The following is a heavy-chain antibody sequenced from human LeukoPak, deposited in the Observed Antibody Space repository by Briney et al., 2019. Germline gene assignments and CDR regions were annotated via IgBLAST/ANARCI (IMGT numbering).Heavy chain of an antibody. Sequence: SETLSLTCTVSGGSISSYYWSWIRQPPGKGLEWIGYIYYSGGTNYNPSLKSRVTISVDTSKNQFSLKLSSVTAADTAVYYCARAPYDSSGYYDYYFDYWGQGTLVTVSS. CDR3: ARAPYDSSGYYDYYFDY. J-gene: IGHJ4*02. D-gene: IGHD3-22*01. CDR2: IYYSGGT. V-gene: IGHV4-59*08. CDR1: GGSISSYY.